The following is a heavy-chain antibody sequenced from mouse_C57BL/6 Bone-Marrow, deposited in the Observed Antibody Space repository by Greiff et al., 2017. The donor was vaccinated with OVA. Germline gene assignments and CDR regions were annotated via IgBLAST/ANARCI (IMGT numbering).Heavy chain of an antibody. CDR2: IDPNSGGT. CDR1: GYTFTSYW. D-gene: IGHD1-1*01. CDR3: AGDPHYYGCRNVGGPWYFDV. V-gene: IGHV1-72*01. Sequence: QVQLQQPGAELVKPGASVKLSCKASGYTFTSYWMHWVKQRPGRGLEWIGRIDPNSGGTKYNEKFKSKATLTVDKPSSTAYMQISSLTSEDSAVYYCAGDPHYYGCRNVGGPWYFDVWGTGTTVTVSS. J-gene: IGHJ1*03.